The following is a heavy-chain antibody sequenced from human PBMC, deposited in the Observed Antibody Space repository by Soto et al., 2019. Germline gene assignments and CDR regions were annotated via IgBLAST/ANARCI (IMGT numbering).Heavy chain of an antibody. CDR2: INAGNGNT. V-gene: IGHV1-3*01. CDR1: GYTFTSYA. Sequence: ASVKVSCKASGYTFTSYAMHWVRQAPGQRLEWMGWINAGNGNTKYSQKFQGRVTITRDTSASTAYMELSSLRSEDTAVYYCARGVGVEYSSSWPFDYWGQGTLVTVSS. D-gene: IGHD6-6*01. J-gene: IGHJ4*02. CDR3: ARGVGVEYSSSWPFDY.